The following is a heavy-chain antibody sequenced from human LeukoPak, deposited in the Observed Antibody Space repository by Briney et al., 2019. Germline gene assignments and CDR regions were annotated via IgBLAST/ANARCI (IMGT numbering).Heavy chain of an antibody. CDR1: GDSISSSNCY. V-gene: IGHV4-39*07. Sequence: PSETLSLTCTVSGDSISSSNCYWGWIRQPPGKGLEWIGEINHSGSTNYNPSLKSRVTISVDTSKNQFSLKLSSVTAADTAVYYCARSGAVLDYGWFDPWGQGTLVTVSS. D-gene: IGHD3-16*01. J-gene: IGHJ5*02. CDR2: INHSGST. CDR3: ARSGAVLDYGWFDP.